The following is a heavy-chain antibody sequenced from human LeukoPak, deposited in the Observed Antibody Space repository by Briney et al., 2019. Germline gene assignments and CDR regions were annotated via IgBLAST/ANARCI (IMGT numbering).Heavy chain of an antibody. CDR3: VKDGIRYFDA. J-gene: IGHJ5*02. D-gene: IGHD3-9*01. Sequence: GGSLRLSCAASGFNFNSHGMHWVRQAPGKGLEWVAIISYEGSNQYYAESVKGRFTLTRDNSKNTLYLQMNSLRAADTAIYYGVKDGIRYFDAWRQGTLVTVSS. CDR1: GFNFNSHG. V-gene: IGHV3-30*18. CDR2: ISYEGSNQ.